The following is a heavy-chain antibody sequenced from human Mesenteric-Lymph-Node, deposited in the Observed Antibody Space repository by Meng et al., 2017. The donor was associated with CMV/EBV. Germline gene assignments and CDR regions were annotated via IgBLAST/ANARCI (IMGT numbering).Heavy chain of an antibody. V-gene: IGHV3-48*04. J-gene: IGHJ5*02. Sequence: GESLKISCAASGFTFSSYSMNWVRQAPGKGLEWVSYISFSSNTIYYADSVKGRFTISRDNAKNSLYLQMNSLRSEDTAVYYCARGGQRITIFGVGLGSWFDPWGQGTLVTVSS. CDR3: ARGGQRITIFGVGLGSWFDP. CDR1: GFTFSSYS. CDR2: ISFSSNTI. D-gene: IGHD3-3*01.